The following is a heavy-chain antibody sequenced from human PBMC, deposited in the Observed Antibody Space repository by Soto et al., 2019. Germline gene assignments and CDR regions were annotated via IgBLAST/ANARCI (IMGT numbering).Heavy chain of an antibody. Sequence: SETLSLTCTVSGGSTSSGGYYWSWIRQYPGKGLEWIGFVYYSGSTYYNPSLKSRVIISVDTSKKQFSLKLSSVAAADTAVYYCARDAALKWFDPWGQGTLVTVSS. CDR1: GGSTSSGGYY. CDR2: VYYSGST. J-gene: IGHJ5*02. D-gene: IGHD2-15*01. V-gene: IGHV4-31*03. CDR3: ARDAALKWFDP.